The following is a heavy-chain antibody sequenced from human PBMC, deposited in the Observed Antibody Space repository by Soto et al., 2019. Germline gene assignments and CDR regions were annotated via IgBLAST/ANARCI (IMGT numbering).Heavy chain of an antibody. D-gene: IGHD4-17*01. CDR1: GFTFSSYA. V-gene: IGHV3-23*01. J-gene: IGHJ4*02. CDR3: AKDRDYGDSIRPTYYFDY. CDR2: ISGSGGST. Sequence: EVQLLESGGGLVQPGGSLRLSCAASGFTFSSYAMSWVRQAPGKGLEWVSAISGSGGSTYYADSVKGRFTISRDNSKNTLYLQMNSLRAEDTAVYYCAKDRDYGDSIRPTYYFDYWGQVTLVTVSS.